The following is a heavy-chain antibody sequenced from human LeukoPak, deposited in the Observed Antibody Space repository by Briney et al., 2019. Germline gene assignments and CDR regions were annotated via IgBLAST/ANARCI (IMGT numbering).Heavy chain of an antibody. CDR3: ARWGGGFDY. CDR2: IKQDGSAK. V-gene: IGHV3-7*04. J-gene: IGHJ4*02. CDR1: GFTFSDYY. Sequence: GGSLRLSCAASGFTFSDYYMSWIRQAPGKGLEWVANIKQDGSAKYYGDSVEGRFTISRDNAKNSLYLQMNSLRAEDTAVYYCARWGGGFDYWGQGTLVTVSS. D-gene: IGHD3-16*01.